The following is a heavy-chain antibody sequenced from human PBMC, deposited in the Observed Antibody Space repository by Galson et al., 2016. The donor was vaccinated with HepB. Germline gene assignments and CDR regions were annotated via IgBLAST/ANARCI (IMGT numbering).Heavy chain of an antibody. CDR2: TYTGGYT. Sequence: SLRLSCAVSGFAVGRDYMSWVRQAPGKGLECVSVTYTGGYTYYADPVKGRFTLSRDESKNTLFLEINSLSAEDTAVYYCARVSRTGSHYDSSGYGRPYYYYYYMDVWGKGTTLTVSS. V-gene: IGHV3-53*01. CDR1: GFAVGRDY. D-gene: IGHD3-22*01. J-gene: IGHJ6*03. CDR3: ARVSRTGSHYDSSGYGRPYYYYYYMDV.